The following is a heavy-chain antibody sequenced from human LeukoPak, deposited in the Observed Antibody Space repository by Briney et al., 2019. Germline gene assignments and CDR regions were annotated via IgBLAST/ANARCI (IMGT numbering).Heavy chain of an antibody. J-gene: IGHJ4*02. V-gene: IGHV5-51*01. D-gene: IGHD4-17*01. CDR3: ARGFGDYVGPDY. Sequence: RGESLKISCKGSGYRFTSYWIGWVCQMPGKGLEWMGIIYPGDSDTSYSPSFQGQVTISADKSISTAYLQWTSLKASDTAMYYHARGFGDYVGPDYWGQGTLVTVSS. CDR1: GYRFTSYW. CDR2: IYPGDSDT.